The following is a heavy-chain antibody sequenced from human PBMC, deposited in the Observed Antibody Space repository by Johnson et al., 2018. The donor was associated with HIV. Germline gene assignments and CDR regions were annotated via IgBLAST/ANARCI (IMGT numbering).Heavy chain of an antibody. D-gene: IGHD5-18*01. Sequence: EVQLVESGGGLAQPGGSLRLSCAASGITVSSNYMSWVRQAPGKGLEWVSVIFTVGDVYYADSVKGRFTISRDNSKYFLYLQMNSLRPEDTAVYYCARDGRDLVTRGSCEVWGQGTVVTVSS. CDR3: ARDGRDLVTRGSCEV. J-gene: IGHJ3*01. CDR2: IFTVGDV. V-gene: IGHV3-66*02. CDR1: GITVSSNY.